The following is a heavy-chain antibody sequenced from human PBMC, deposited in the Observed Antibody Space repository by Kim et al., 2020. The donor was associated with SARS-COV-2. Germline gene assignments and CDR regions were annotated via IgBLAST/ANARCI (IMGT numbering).Heavy chain of an antibody. D-gene: IGHD6-13*01. CDR2: ISAYNGNT. CDR3: ARDGGSSWYGYYYYGMDV. CDR1: GYTFTSYG. V-gene: IGHV1-18*01. Sequence: ASVKVSCKASGYTFTSYGISWVRQAHGQGLEWMGWISAYNGNTNYAQKLQGRVTMTTDTSTSTAYMELRSLRSDDTAVYYCARDGGSSWYGYYYYGMDVWGQGTTVTVSS. J-gene: IGHJ6*02.